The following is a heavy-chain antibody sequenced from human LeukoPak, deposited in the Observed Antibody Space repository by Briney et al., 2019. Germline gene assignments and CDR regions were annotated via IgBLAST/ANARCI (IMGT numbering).Heavy chain of an antibody. Sequence: GGSLRLSCAASGFTFSSYSMNWVRQAPGKGLEWVSYISSSSSPIYYADSVKGRFTISRDNAKNSLYLQMNSLRAEDTAVYYCARDGGTAAAGTHHFDYWGQGTLVTVSS. D-gene: IGHD6-13*01. J-gene: IGHJ4*02. V-gene: IGHV3-48*04. CDR1: GFTFSSYS. CDR3: ARDGGTAAAGTHHFDY. CDR2: ISSSSSPI.